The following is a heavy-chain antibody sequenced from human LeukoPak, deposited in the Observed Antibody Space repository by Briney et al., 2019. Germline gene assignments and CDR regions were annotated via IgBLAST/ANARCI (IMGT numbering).Heavy chain of an antibody. CDR2: IIPIFGTA. CDR3: AMGDYVWGSYRRHFDY. D-gene: IGHD3-16*02. V-gene: IGHV1-69*06. Sequence: ASVKVSCKASGGTFSSYAISWVRQAPGQGLEWMGGIIPIFGTANYAQKFQGRVTITADKSTSTAYMELSSLRSVDTAVYYCAMGDYVWGSYRRHFDYWGQGTLVTVSS. CDR1: GGTFSSYA. J-gene: IGHJ4*02.